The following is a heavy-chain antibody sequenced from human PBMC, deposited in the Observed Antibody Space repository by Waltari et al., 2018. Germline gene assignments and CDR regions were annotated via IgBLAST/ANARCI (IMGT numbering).Heavy chain of an antibody. V-gene: IGHV4-59*01. D-gene: IGHD6-6*01. Sequence: QVQLQESGPGLVKPSETLSLTCTVPGGSISRYSWSWIRQPPGKGLEWIGYIYYSGSTNYNPSLKSRVTISVDTSKNQFSLKLSSVTAADTAVYYCARYYSSSSGLAFDIWGQGTMVTVSS. CDR2: IYYSGST. CDR3: ARYYSSSSGLAFDI. CDR1: GGSISRYS. J-gene: IGHJ3*02.